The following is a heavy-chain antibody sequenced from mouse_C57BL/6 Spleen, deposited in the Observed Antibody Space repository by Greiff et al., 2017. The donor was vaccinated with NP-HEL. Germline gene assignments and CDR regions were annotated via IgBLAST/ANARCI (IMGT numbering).Heavy chain of an antibody. D-gene: IGHD2-12*01. CDR3: ARRGSTTGAWFAY. CDR1: GFTFSDYG. Sequence: EVQLVESGGGLVKPGGSLKLSCAASGFTFSDYGMHWVRQAPEKGLEGVAYISSGSSTIYYADTVKFRFTSSRDNAKNTLFLQMTSLRSEATAMYHCARRGSTTGAWFAYWGQGTLVTVSA. J-gene: IGHJ3*01. V-gene: IGHV5-17*01. CDR2: ISSGSSTI.